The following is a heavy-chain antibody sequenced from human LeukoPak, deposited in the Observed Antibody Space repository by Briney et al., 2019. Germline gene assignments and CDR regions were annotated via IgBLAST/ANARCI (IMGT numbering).Heavy chain of an antibody. D-gene: IGHD3-10*01. V-gene: IGHV1-69*13. CDR2: IIPIFGTA. Sequence: SVKVSCKASGGTFSSYAISWVRQAPGQGLEWMGGIIPIFGTANYAQKFQGRVTVTADESTSTAYMELSSLRSEDSAVYYCAREGYGSGKTVLYGMDVWGQGTTVTVSS. CDR1: GGTFSSYA. CDR3: AREGYGSGKTVLYGMDV. J-gene: IGHJ6*02.